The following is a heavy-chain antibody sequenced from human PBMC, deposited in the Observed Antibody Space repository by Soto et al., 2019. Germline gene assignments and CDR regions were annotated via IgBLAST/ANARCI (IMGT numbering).Heavy chain of an antibody. CDR3: AREKVGKTFFDN. V-gene: IGHV4-38-2*02. D-gene: IGHD1-26*01. CDR2: IYPSVSS. CDR1: GFAISLGYY. J-gene: IGHJ4*02. Sequence: PSETLSLTCSVSGFAISLGYYWSWVRQPPGKGLEWIGSIYPSVSSYHNPSLATRLRLSIDTSKNQFTLNLTSVTAADTALYFCAREKVGKTFFDNWGQGIQVTVYS.